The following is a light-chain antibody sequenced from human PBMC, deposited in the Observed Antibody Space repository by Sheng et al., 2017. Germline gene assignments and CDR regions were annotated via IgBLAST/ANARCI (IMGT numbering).Light chain of an antibody. CDR3: QQYGNLPLT. CDR1: QDISNY. CDR2: AAS. Sequence: DIQMTQSPSSLSASVGDRVTITCQASQDISNYLNWYQQKPGKAPKLLIYAASTLQSGVPSRFSGGGSGTDFTLTISSLQPEDFATYYCQQYGNLPLTFGGGTKVEIK. J-gene: IGKJ4*01. V-gene: IGKV1-33*01.